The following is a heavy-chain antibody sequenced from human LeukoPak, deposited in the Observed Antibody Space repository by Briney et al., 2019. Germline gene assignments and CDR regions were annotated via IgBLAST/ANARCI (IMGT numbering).Heavy chain of an antibody. J-gene: IGHJ6*03. V-gene: IGHV4-61*10. CDR2: IFGSGST. CDR3: AAAAADPPYYYYYYMDV. CDR1: GGSISSSSYY. D-gene: IGHD6-13*01. Sequence: PSETLSLTCTVSGGSISSSSYYWSWIRQPAGKGLEWIGRIFGSGSTNYNPSLKSRVTISVDTSKNQFSLKLSSVTAADTAVYYCAAAAADPPYYYYYYMDVWGKGTTVTISS.